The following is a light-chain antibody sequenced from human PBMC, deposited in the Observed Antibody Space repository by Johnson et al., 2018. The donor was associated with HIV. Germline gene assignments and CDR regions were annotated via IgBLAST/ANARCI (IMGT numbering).Light chain of an antibody. CDR2: EKN. CDR3: GTWDSSLSAHYV. Sequence: QSVLTQPPSVSAAPGQKVTISCSGSTSNIGNNYVSWYQQLPGTAPKLLIYEKNKRPSGIPDRFSGSESGTSATLGITGLQTGDEADYYCGTWDSSLSAHYVFGTGTKVTVL. V-gene: IGLV1-51*02. J-gene: IGLJ1*01. CDR1: TSNIGNNY.